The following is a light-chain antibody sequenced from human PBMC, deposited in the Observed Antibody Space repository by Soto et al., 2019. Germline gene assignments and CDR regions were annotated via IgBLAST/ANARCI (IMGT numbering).Light chain of an antibody. J-gene: IGLJ2*01. CDR3: QVWDSSSDRVV. V-gene: IGLV3-21*04. CDR2: YDS. CDR1: NIGSKS. Sequence: SYELTQPPSVSVAPGKTARITCGGNNIGSKSVHWYQQKPGQAPVLVIYYDSDRPSGIPERFSGSNSGNTATLTISRVEAWDEADYYCQVWDSSSDRVVFGGGTKVTVL.